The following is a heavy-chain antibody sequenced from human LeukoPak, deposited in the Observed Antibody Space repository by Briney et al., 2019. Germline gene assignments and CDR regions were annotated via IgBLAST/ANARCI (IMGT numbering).Heavy chain of an antibody. CDR3: ARGLRTLFYFDF. CDR2: VYSGGST. J-gene: IGHJ4*02. V-gene: IGHV3-66*01. Sequence: GGSPRLSCAASGFSVSGNYVSWVRQAPGKGLEWVSIVYSGGSTYYADSVKGRFTISRDTSKNTVYLQMNSLRAEDTAVYYCARGLRTLFYFDFWGQGTLVTVVS. CDR1: GFSVSGNY.